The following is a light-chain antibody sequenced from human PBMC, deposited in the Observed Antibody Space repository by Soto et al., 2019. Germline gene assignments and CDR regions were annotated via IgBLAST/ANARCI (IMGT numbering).Light chain of an antibody. Sequence: EIVMTQSPATLSVSPGERATLSCRAGQSVSSDLAWYQQKPGQAPRLLIYGASTRATGIPARFSGSGSGTEFTLTISSLQSEDFAVYYCQQYNNWPPSTFGQGTKV. CDR1: QSVSSD. J-gene: IGKJ1*01. V-gene: IGKV3-15*01. CDR3: QQYNNWPPST. CDR2: GAS.